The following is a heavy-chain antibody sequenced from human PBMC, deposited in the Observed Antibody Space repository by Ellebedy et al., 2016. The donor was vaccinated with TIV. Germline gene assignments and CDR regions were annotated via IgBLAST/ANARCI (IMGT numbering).Heavy chain of an antibody. V-gene: IGHV4-31*03. D-gene: IGHD3-9*01. J-gene: IGHJ6*02. CDR2: IYYSGST. CDR3: AREMGYDTLTGNYGMDV. Sequence: MPSETLSLTCTVSGGSISSGGYYWSWIRPLPGKGLEWIGYIYYSGSTYYNPSLRSRVTISVDTSKNQFSLKLRSVTAADTAVYYCAREMGYDTLTGNYGMDVWGQGTTVTVSS. CDR1: GGSISSGGYY.